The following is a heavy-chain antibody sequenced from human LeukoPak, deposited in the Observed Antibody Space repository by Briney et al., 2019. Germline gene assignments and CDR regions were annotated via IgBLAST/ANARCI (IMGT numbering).Heavy chain of an antibody. J-gene: IGHJ3*02. Sequence: SETLSLTCTVSGGSISSGSYYWSWIRQPAGKGLEWIGRIYTSGSTNYNPSLKSRVIILFDTAKNHFSLNLSSVTAADTAVYYCARSDGYGLIGIWGQGTMVTVSS. CDR3: ARSDGYGLIGI. V-gene: IGHV4-61*02. CDR2: IYTSGST. D-gene: IGHD3-10*01. CDR1: GGSISSGSYY.